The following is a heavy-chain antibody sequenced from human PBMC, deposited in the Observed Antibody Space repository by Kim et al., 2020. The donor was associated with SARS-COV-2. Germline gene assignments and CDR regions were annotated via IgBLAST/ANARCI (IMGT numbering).Heavy chain of an antibody. V-gene: IGHV3-21*01. CDR2: ISSSSYI. CDR1: GFTFSSYS. D-gene: IGHD3-22*01. CDR3: ARVGSMIVVAPSDY. Sequence: GGSLRLSCAASGFTFSSYSMNWVRQAPGKGLEWVSSISSSSYIYYADSVKGRFTISRDNAKNSLYLQMNSLRAEDTAVYYCARVGSMIVVAPSDYWGQGTLVTVSS. J-gene: IGHJ4*02.